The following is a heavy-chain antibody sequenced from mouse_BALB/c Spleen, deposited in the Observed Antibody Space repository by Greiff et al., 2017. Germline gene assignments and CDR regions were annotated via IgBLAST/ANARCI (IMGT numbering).Heavy chain of an antibody. CDR2: INPSTGYT. Sequence: VQLVESGAELAKPGASVKMSCKASGYTFTSYWMHWVKQRPGQGLEWIGYINPSTGYTEYNQKFKDKATLTADKSSSTAYMQLSSLTSEDSAVYYCAREDGNYPWFAYWGQGTLVTVSA. CDR3: AREDGNYPWFAY. J-gene: IGHJ3*01. D-gene: IGHD2-1*01. CDR1: GYTFTSYW. V-gene: IGHV1-7*01.